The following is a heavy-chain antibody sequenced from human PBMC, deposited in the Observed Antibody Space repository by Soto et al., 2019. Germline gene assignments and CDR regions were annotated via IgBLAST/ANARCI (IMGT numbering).Heavy chain of an antibody. CDR1: GFTFSSHA. Sequence: GGSLRLSCTASGFTFSSHAMSWVRQAPGKQLEWVSAISGSAGLTFYADSVKGRFTISRDNSKNTLYLQMNSLRAEDTAVYYCEKDWVSGSYTYWGQGTSVTVSS. D-gene: IGHD3-3*01. J-gene: IGHJ4*02. V-gene: IGHV3-23*01. CDR3: EKDWVSGSYTY. CDR2: ISGSAGLT.